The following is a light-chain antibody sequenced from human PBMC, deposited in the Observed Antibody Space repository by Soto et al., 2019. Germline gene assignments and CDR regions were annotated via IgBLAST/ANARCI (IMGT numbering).Light chain of an antibody. Sequence: EIVFTQSPGTLSLSPGERATLSCRASQSVSRSYLAWYQQKPGQAPRLLIYGASSRATGIPDRFSGSGSGTDFSLTISRXEPEDFAVYYCQQYDNSPCTFGQGTKVDIK. J-gene: IGKJ1*01. V-gene: IGKV3-20*01. CDR3: QQYDNSPCT. CDR1: QSVSRSY. CDR2: GAS.